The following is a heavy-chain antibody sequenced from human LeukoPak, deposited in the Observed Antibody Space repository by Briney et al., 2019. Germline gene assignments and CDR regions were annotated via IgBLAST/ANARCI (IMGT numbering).Heavy chain of an antibody. J-gene: IGHJ1*01. V-gene: IGHV3-30*18. CDR3: AKPYYGSGSYGDFQH. CDR2: ISYDGSNK. Sequence: GGSLRLSCAASGFTFSSYGMHWVRQAPGKGLEWVAVISYDGSNKYYADSVKGRFTISRDNSKNTPYLQMNSLRAEDTAVYYCAKPYYGSGSYGDFQHWGQGTLVTVSS. CDR1: GFTFSSYG. D-gene: IGHD3-10*01.